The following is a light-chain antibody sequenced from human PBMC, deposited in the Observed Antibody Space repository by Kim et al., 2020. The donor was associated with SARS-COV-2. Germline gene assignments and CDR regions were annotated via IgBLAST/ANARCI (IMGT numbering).Light chain of an antibody. V-gene: IGKV1-27*01. J-gene: IGKJ1*01. CDR1: QDIANS. CDR3: QKYNSAPWT. Sequence: ASSGDAYTITRRGRQDIANSLAWYQQKPSKVPQFLIYAASTLQSGIPCLFSGSGAGTEFTLTIDRLQTEYVASYYCQKYNSAPWTFGAGTKVDIK. CDR2: AAS.